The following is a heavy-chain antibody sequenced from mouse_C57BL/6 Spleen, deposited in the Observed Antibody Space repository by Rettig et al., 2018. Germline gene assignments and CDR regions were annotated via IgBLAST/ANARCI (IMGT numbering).Heavy chain of an antibody. CDR3: ASVYDGYAFAY. CDR1: GFSLTSYG. Sequence: QVQLKESGPGLVAPSQSLSITCTVSGFSLTSYGVDWVRQSPGKGLEWLGVIWGVGSTNYNSALKSRLSISKDNSKSQVFLKMNSRQTDDTAIYYCASVYDGYAFAYWGQGILVTVSA. V-gene: IGHV2-6*01. D-gene: IGHD2-3*01. CDR2: IWGVGST. J-gene: IGHJ3*01.